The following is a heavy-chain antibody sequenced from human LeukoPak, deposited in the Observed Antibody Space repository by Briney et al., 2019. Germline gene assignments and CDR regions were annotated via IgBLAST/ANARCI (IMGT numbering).Heavy chain of an antibody. V-gene: IGHV1-69*01. CDR2: IIPIFGTA. Sequence: GASVKVSCKASGGTFSSYAISWVRQAPGQGLEWMGGIIPIFGTANYAQKFQGRVTITADESTSTAYMELSSLRSEDTAVYYCASQYCSSTSCYNWFDPWGQGTLSPSPQ. J-gene: IGHJ5*02. D-gene: IGHD2-2*01. CDR1: GGTFSSYA. CDR3: ASQYCSSTSCYNWFDP.